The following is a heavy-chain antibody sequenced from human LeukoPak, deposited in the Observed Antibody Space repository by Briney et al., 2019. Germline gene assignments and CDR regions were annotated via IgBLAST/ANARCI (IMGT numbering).Heavy chain of an antibody. Sequence: GGSLRLSCAASGFTFSSYAMSWVRQAPGKGLEWVSAITYGGDATYYADSVRGRFTISRDNSKNTLFLQMNSLRAEDTAVYNCATDPTGFDYWGQGTLVTVSS. D-gene: IGHD3-10*01. J-gene: IGHJ4*02. CDR1: GFTFSSYA. CDR3: ATDPTGFDY. V-gene: IGHV3-23*01. CDR2: ITYGGDAT.